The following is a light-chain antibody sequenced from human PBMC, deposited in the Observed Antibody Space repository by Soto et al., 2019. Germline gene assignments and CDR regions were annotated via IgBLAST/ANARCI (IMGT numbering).Light chain of an antibody. CDR3: QQSYSLPWT. CDR1: QSISSY. Sequence: DIQMTQSPSSRSSSVGDIVAITCRSSQSISSYLNWYQQKPGKAPKVLIYAASSLQSGVPSRFSGSGSGTDFTLTISSLQPEDFETYYCQQSYSLPWTFGQGTKVDIK. V-gene: IGKV1-39*01. J-gene: IGKJ1*01. CDR2: AAS.